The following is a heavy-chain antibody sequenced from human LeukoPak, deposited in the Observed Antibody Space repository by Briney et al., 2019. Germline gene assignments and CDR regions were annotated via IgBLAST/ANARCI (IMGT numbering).Heavy chain of an antibody. CDR3: AKEVVGATNGDY. D-gene: IGHD1-26*01. J-gene: IGHJ4*02. V-gene: IGHV3-23*01. Sequence: GGSLRLSCAASGFTVSSSYMSWVRQAPGKGLEWVSAISGSGGSTYYADSVKGRFTISRDNSKNTLYLQMNSLRAEDTAVYYCAKEVVGATNGDYWGQGTLVTVSS. CDR1: GFTVSSSY. CDR2: ISGSGGST.